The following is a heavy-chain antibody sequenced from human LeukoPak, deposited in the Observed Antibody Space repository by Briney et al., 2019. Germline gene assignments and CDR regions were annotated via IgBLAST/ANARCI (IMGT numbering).Heavy chain of an antibody. CDR3: ATYYGDNWFDP. J-gene: IGHJ5*02. V-gene: IGHV1-46*01. D-gene: IGHD4-17*01. CDR2: INPSGGST. CDR1: GYTFTSYY. Sequence: ASVKVSCKASGYTFTSYYMHWVRQAPGQGLEWMGIINPSGGSTSYAQKFQGRVTMTEDTSTDTAYMELSSLRSEDTAVYYCATYYGDNWFDPWGQGTLVTVSS.